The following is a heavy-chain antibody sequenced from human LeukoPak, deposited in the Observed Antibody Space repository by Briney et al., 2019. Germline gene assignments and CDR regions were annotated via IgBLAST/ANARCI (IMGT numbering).Heavy chain of an antibody. CDR2: AYYRSNWDN. CDR1: GDSVSSNSAT. CDR3: ARNYYGSGSYYSHFDY. V-gene: IGHV6-1*01. D-gene: IGHD3-10*01. J-gene: IGHJ4*02. Sequence: SQTLSLTCAISGDSVSSNSATWNWIRQSPSRALEWLGRAYYRSNWDNDYAVSVKSRITINPDTSKNQFSLQLKSVTPEDTAVYYCARNYYGSGSYYSHFDYWGQGTLVTVSS.